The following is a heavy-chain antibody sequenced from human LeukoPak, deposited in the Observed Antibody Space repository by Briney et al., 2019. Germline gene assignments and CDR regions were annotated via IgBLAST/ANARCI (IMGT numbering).Heavy chain of an antibody. J-gene: IGHJ4*02. D-gene: IGHD3-10*01. CDR1: GFSISSGYY. Sequence: PSETLSLTCTVSGFSISSGYYWSWIRQPAGKGLEWIGRIYTSGSTNYNPSLKSRVTISVDTSKNQFSLKLSSVTAADTAVYYCAREFGERFDYWGQGTLVTVSS. CDR2: IYTSGST. CDR3: AREFGERFDY. V-gene: IGHV4-61*02.